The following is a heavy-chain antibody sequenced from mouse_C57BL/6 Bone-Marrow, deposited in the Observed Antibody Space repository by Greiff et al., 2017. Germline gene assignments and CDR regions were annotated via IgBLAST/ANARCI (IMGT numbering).Heavy chain of an antibody. J-gene: IGHJ3*01. CDR1: GFTFSSYA. D-gene: IGHD2-2*01. V-gene: IGHV5-4*01. Sequence: DVMLEESGGGLVKPGGSLKLSCAASGFTFSSYAMSWVRQTPEKRLEWVATISDGGSYTYYPDNVKGRFAISRDNAKNNLYLQMSHLKSEDTAMYYCARDRGSSTMVTTEEYWGQGTLVTVSA. CDR3: ARDRGSSTMVTTEEY. CDR2: ISDGGSYT.